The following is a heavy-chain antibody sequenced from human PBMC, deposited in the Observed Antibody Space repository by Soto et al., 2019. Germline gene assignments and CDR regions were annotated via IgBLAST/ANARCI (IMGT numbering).Heavy chain of an antibody. CDR1: GFSFTTYW. CDR2: IYPGDSDT. V-gene: IGHV5-51*01. CDR3: ARTDSSSWYVSFDY. Sequence: GGPLKISCKGSGFSFTTYWIGWVRQMPGKGLEWMGVIYPGDSDTRYSPSFQGQVTISADKSISTAYLQWSSLKVSDTAMYYCARTDSSSWYVSFDYWGQGTLVTVSS. J-gene: IGHJ4*02. D-gene: IGHD6-13*01.